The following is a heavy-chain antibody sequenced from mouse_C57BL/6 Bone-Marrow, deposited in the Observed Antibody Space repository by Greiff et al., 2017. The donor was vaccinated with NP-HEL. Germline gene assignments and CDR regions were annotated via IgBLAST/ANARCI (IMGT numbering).Heavy chain of an antibody. D-gene: IGHD2-1*01. Sequence: EVQGVESGGGLVQPGGSLKLSCAASGFTFSDYGMAWVRQAPRKGPEWVAFISNLAYSIYYADPVTGRFTISRDTSKNTLYREMSRLRSEDTAMYDCVRQIYYGLMDYWGQGTSVTVSS. CDR2: ISNLAYSI. J-gene: IGHJ4*01. CDR1: GFTFSDYG. CDR3: VRQIYYGLMDY. V-gene: IGHV5-15*01.